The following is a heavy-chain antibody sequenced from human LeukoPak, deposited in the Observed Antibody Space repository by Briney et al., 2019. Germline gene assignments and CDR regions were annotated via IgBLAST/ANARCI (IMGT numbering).Heavy chain of an antibody. CDR1: GFTFSGYT. Sequence: KTGGSLRLSCAASGFTFSGYTLNWVRQAPGKGLEWVSSISSSGSYMYYADSVKGRFTISRDNAKNSLYLQMNSLRAEDTAVYYCAREGNDILSGYYLADFDYWGQGTLVTVSS. V-gene: IGHV3-21*01. J-gene: IGHJ4*02. D-gene: IGHD3-9*01. CDR2: ISSSGSYM. CDR3: AREGNDILSGYYLADFDY.